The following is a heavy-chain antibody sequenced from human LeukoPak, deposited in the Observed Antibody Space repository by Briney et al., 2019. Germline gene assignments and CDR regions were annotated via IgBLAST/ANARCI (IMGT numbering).Heavy chain of an antibody. CDR2: IKPDGSEK. CDR3: ARDKFGGTDY. CDR1: GFTFSSSW. D-gene: IGHD3-16*01. J-gene: IGHJ4*02. V-gene: IGHV3-7*01. Sequence: GGSLRLSCAASGFTFSSSWMSWVRQAPGKGLEWVANIKPDGSEKYYVDAVKGRLTISRDNAKNSVYLQMKSLGAEDTAVYYCARDKFGGTDYWGQGTLVTVSS.